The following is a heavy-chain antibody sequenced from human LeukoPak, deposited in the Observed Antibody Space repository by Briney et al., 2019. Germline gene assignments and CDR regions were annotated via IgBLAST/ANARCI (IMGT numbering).Heavy chain of an antibody. CDR3: ARVRLGEISGWYVFDD. Sequence: GGSLRLSCTASGFTFSSYGFHWVRQAPGKGLQWMAFIRKDAGKTYYADSVKGRFSISRDISKNTLYLQMNSLRAEDTAVYYCARVRLGEISGWYVFDDWGQGTLVTVSS. V-gene: IGHV3-30*02. CDR2: IRKDAGKT. CDR1: GFTFSSYG. J-gene: IGHJ4*02. D-gene: IGHD6-19*01.